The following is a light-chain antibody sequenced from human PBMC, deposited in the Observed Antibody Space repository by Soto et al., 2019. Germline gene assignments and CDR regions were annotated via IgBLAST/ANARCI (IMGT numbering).Light chain of an antibody. CDR2: GAS. V-gene: IGKV3-15*01. CDR1: QSVSSN. Sequence: EIVMTQSPATLSVSPGERATLSCRASQSVSSNLAWYQQKPGQAPRLLIYGASTRATGIPARFIGSGSGTELTLTISSLQSEDFAVYYCQQYNNWPPWTFGQGTKVEIK. J-gene: IGKJ1*01. CDR3: QQYNNWPPWT.